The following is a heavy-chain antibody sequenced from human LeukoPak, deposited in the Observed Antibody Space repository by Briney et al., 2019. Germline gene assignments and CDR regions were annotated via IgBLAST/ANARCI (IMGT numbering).Heavy chain of an antibody. V-gene: IGHV4-59*01. Sequence: PSETLSLTCTVSGGSISNYYWNWIRQPPGKGLEWIGYIYYTGSTNYNPSLKSRVTMSVDTSKNQFSLNLKSVTPEDTAMYYCARNLIPEQLVVNFWGQGTLVTVSS. CDR2: IYYTGST. CDR1: GGSISNYY. J-gene: IGHJ4*02. D-gene: IGHD6-13*01. CDR3: ARNLIPEQLVVNF.